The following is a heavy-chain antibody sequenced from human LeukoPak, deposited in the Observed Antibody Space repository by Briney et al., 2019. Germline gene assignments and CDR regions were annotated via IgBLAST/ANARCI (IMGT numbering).Heavy chain of an antibody. CDR2: ISVSGGST. Sequence: SCKASGGTFSSYAMSWVRQAPGKGLEWVSAISVSGGSTYYADSVKGRFTISRDNSKNTLYLQMNSLRAEDTAVYYCAKSTIFGEYYFDYWGQGTLVTVSS. CDR1: GGTFSSYA. J-gene: IGHJ4*02. CDR3: AKSTIFGEYYFDY. V-gene: IGHV3-23*01. D-gene: IGHD3-3*01.